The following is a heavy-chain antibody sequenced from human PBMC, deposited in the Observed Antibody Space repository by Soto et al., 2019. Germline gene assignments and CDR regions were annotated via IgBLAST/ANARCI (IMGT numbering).Heavy chain of an antibody. J-gene: IGHJ5*02. CDR2: IYYSGST. CDR3: ARSRGGSSWAGNWFDP. V-gene: IGHV4-59*01. Sequence: SETLSLTCTVSGGSISSYYWSWIRQPPGKGLEWIGYIYYSGSTNYNPSLKSRVTISVDTSKNQFSLKLSSVTAADTAVYYCARSRGGSSWAGNWFDPWGQGTLVTVSS. D-gene: IGHD6-13*01. CDR1: GGSISSYY.